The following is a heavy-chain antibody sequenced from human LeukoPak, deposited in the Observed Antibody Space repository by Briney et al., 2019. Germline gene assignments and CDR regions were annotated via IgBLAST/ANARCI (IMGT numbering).Heavy chain of an antibody. J-gene: IGHJ4*02. V-gene: IGHV3-23*01. CDR3: AKGSRLGDPLYCSGGSCNGLFDY. CDR1: GFTFSSYA. D-gene: IGHD2-15*01. CDR2: ISGSGGST. Sequence: GGSLRLSCAASGFTFSSYAMSWVRQAPGKGLEWVSAISGSGGSTYYADSVKGRFTISRDNSKNTLYLQMNSLRAEDTAVYYCAKGSRLGDPLYCSGGSCNGLFDYWGQGTLVTVSS.